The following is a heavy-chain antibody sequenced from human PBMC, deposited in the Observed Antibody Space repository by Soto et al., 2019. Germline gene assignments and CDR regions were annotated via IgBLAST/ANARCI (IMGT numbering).Heavy chain of an antibody. Sequence: QVQLVQSGAEVKKPGASVKVSCKASGYTFTSYAMHWVRQAPGQRLEWMGWINAGNGNTKYSQKFQGRVTITRDTSASTAYMELSSLRSEDTAVYYCARDYGDYPYYFDYRGQGTLVTVSS. D-gene: IGHD4-17*01. CDR3: ARDYGDYPYYFDY. CDR2: INAGNGNT. J-gene: IGHJ4*02. V-gene: IGHV1-3*01. CDR1: GYTFTSYA.